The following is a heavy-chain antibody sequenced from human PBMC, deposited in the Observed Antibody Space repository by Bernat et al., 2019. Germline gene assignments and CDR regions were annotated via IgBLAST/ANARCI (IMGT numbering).Heavy chain of an antibody. CDR2: IYYTGST. CDR3: ARWESTLVPGAFDI. J-gene: IGHJ3*02. V-gene: IGHV4-39*01. Sequence: QLQLQESGPGLVKPSETLSLTCTVSGGSISSSSYYWGWIRQPPGKGLEWIGSIYYTGSTYYSPSLKSRVTISVDTSKNQFSLKLISVTAADTAVYYCARWESTLVPGAFDIWGQGTMVTVSS. D-gene: IGHD3-10*01. CDR1: GGSISSSSYY.